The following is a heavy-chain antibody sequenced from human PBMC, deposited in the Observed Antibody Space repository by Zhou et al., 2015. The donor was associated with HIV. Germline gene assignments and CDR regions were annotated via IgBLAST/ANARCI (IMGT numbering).Heavy chain of an antibody. CDR3: ARDRGGATRPDWRYFDL. CDR2: IIPLFGTT. Sequence: QVQLVQSGAEVKKPGSSVKVSCKASGGTFGSYAINWVRQAPGRGLEWVGGIIPLFGTTTYAQMLPGRVVISADEYRSTVYMDLRSLRYDDTAVYYCARDRGGATRPDWRYFDLWGRGTLVTVSS. CDR1: GGTFGSYA. V-gene: IGHV1-69*01. D-gene: IGHD6-6*01. J-gene: IGHJ2*01.